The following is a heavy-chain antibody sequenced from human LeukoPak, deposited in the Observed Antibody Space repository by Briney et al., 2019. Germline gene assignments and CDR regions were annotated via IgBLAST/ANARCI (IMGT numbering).Heavy chain of an antibody. CDR3: ATGNYGDGDSDAFDI. J-gene: IGHJ3*02. D-gene: IGHD2-21*02. CDR2: IKQDGSEK. V-gene: IGHV3-7*01. CDR1: GFTFSSYW. Sequence: GGSLRLSCAASGFTFSSYWMSWVRQAPGKGLEWVANIKQDGSEKYYVDSVKGRFTISRDNAKNSLYLQMNSLRAEDTAVYYCATGNYGDGDSDAFDIWGQGTMVTVSS.